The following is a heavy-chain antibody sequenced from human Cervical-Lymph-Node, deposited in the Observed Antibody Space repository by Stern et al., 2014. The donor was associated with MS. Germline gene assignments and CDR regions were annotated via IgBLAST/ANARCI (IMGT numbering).Heavy chain of an antibody. CDR3: ARDGGPSQLWFARESDP. J-gene: IGHJ5*02. CDR1: GDSFTNYW. V-gene: IGHV5-51*03. CDR2: IYLGGCGR. D-gene: IGHD3-10*01. Sequence: VQLGQSGGEVKRPGESLKISCQASGDSFTNYWIAWVRQMPGQGLECRAIIYLGGCGRRYSPSVAGQVTISADKSNNTDYLQWNSLKASDTAIYYCARDGGPSQLWFARESDPWGQGTLVTVSS.